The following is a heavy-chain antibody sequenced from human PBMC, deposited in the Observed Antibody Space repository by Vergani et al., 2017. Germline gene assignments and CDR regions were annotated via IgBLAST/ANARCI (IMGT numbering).Heavy chain of an antibody. CDR3: ARMGGYDEGDAFRIGYFDS. D-gene: IGHD3-22*01. Sequence: QVQLQESGPGLVKPSQTLSLTCTVSGGSINSGTYYWTWIRQHPGKGLEWIGYIHYSGSTYYNPSIKSRVTILVDTSKNQFFLKLSSVTAADTAVYYCARMGGYDEGDAFRIGYFDSWGPGILVTVSS. J-gene: IGHJ4*02. V-gene: IGHV4-31*03. CDR1: GGSINSGTYY. CDR2: IHYSGST.